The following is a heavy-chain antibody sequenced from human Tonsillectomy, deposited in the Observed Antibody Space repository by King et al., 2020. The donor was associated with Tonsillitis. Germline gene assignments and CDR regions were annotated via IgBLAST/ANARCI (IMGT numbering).Heavy chain of an antibody. Sequence: VQLVESGGGLVQPGGSLRLSCAASGFTFKNYAMSWVRQAPGKGLEWVSTVSGSGGRTYYADSVRGRFTISRDNSNNTLYLQMNTLRAEDTAVYYCAKATGYLHAFDIWGYGTMVTVSS. CDR1: GFTFKNYA. D-gene: IGHD3-9*01. V-gene: IGHV3-23*04. CDR3: AKATGYLHAFDI. CDR2: VSGSGGRT. J-gene: IGHJ3*02.